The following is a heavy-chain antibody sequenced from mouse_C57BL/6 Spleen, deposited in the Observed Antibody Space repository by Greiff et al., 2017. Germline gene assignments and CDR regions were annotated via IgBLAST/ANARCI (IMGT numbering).Heavy chain of an antibody. CDR2: ISSGGDYI. V-gene: IGHV5-9-1*02. CDR3: TRGGGNYNYAMDY. Sequence: EVTVVESGEGLVKPGGSLKLSCAASGFTFSSYAMSWVRQTPEKRLEWVAYISSGGDYIYYADTVKGRFTISRDNARNTLYLQMSSLKSEDTAMYYCTRGGGNYNYAMDYWGQGTSVTVSS. D-gene: IGHD2-1*01. J-gene: IGHJ4*01. CDR1: GFTFSSYA.